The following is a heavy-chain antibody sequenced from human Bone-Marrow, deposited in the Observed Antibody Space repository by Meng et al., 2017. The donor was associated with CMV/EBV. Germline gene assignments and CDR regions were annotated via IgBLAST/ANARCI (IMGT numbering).Heavy chain of an antibody. Sequence: GESLKISSAASGFTFSSYAMSWVRQAPGKGLEWVSAMSGGVTSTYYADSVKGRFTISRDNSKNTLYLQMNSLRAEDTAIYYCAKGKASDQWGQGTLVTVSS. J-gene: IGHJ4*02. CDR1: GFTFSSYA. CDR2: MSGGVTST. CDR3: AKGKASDQ. V-gene: IGHV3-23*01.